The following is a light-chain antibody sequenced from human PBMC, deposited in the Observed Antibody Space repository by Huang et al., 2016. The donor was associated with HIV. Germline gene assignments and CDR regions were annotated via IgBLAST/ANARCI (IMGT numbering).Light chain of an antibody. CDR2: AAS. Sequence: DIRMTQSPSSLSASVGDRVTITCRASRGISNSFAWDQQQPGKAPKLLLYAASRLQGGGPSRFSGSGSRTDYTLTISSLQPEDSATYYCQQYYNTTLSFGGGTKVEIK. J-gene: IGKJ4*01. CDR1: RGISNS. V-gene: IGKV1-NL1*01. CDR3: QQYYNTTLS.